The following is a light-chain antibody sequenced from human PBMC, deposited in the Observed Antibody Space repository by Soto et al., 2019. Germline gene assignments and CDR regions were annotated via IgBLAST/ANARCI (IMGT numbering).Light chain of an antibody. Sequence: DIQMTQSPSTLARSVSDRITLTSRASQTISSWLAWYQQKPGKAPKLLIYKASTLKSGVPSRFSGSGSGTEFTLTISSLQPDDFATYYCKNYNSYSEAFGNGTKVAIK. CDR2: KAS. CDR3: KNYNSYSEA. CDR1: QTISSW. J-gene: IGKJ1*01. V-gene: IGKV1-5*03.